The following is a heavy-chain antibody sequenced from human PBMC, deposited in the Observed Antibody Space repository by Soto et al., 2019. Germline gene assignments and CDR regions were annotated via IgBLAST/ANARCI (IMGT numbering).Heavy chain of an antibody. Sequence: SLKISCAASGFTFDDYAMHWVRQAPGKGLEWVSGISWNSGSIGYADSVKGRFTISRDNAKNSLYLQMNSLRAEDTALYYCAKGGYYDILTGYYSFDYWGQGTLVTVSS. CDR1: GFTFDDYA. CDR2: ISWNSGSI. J-gene: IGHJ4*02. V-gene: IGHV3-9*01. CDR3: AKGGYYDILTGYYSFDY. D-gene: IGHD3-9*01.